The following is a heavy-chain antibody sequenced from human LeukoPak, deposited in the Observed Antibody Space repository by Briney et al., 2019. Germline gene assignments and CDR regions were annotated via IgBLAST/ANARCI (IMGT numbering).Heavy chain of an antibody. J-gene: IGHJ4*02. CDR2: MSGDGKTI. Sequence: GGSLRLSCSASGFTFSTYSMTWVRQTPGKGLEWISYMSGDGKTIFYAVSVRGRFTISRDNTKNSLYLQMNSLRDENTTAYYCGGEHGKMVRGIILDYWGQGTLVTVSS. CDR1: GFTFSTYS. CDR3: GGEHGKMVRGIILDY. V-gene: IGHV3-48*02. D-gene: IGHD3-10*01.